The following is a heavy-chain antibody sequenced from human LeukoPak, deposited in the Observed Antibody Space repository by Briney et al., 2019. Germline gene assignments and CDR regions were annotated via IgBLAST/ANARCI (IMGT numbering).Heavy chain of an antibody. V-gene: IGHV4-59*01. CDR1: GGSISSYY. CDR3: ARVGQWLAFDY. Sequence: PSETLSLTCTVSGGSISSYYWSWIRQPPGKGLEWIGYIYYSASTNYNPSLKSRVTISVDTSKNQFSLKLSSVTAADTAVYYCARVGQWLAFDYWGQGTLVTVSS. D-gene: IGHD6-19*01. CDR2: IYYSAST. J-gene: IGHJ4*02.